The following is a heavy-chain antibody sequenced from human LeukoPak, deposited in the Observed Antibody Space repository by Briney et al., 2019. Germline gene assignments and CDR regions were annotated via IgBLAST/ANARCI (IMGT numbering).Heavy chain of an antibody. V-gene: IGHV4-38-2*01. Sequence: SETLSLTCAVSGYSISSGYYWGWIRQPPGKGLEWIGSIYHSGSTYYNPSLKSRVTISVDTSKNQFSLKLSSVTAADTAVYYCARIYYDSSGYYYYFDYWGKGTLVTVSS. D-gene: IGHD3-22*01. CDR1: GYSISSGYY. CDR3: ARIYYDSSGYYYYFDY. J-gene: IGHJ4*02. CDR2: IYHSGST.